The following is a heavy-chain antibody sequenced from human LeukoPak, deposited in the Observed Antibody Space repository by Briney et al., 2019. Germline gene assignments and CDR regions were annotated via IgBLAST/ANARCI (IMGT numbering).Heavy chain of an antibody. V-gene: IGHV4-59*11. CDR1: GGSISRHY. CDR2: IYCTGRT. CDR3: ARLLDTDNSGDPNTFDV. Sequence: SETLSLTCGVSGGSISRHYWSWIRHPPGKGLEGIGFIYCTGRTRYNPSRQRRVTISLGTSENKFSLKLTSVTAADTAVYYCARLLDTDNSGDPNTFDVWGQGTVVTVSS. J-gene: IGHJ3*01. D-gene: IGHD3-22*01.